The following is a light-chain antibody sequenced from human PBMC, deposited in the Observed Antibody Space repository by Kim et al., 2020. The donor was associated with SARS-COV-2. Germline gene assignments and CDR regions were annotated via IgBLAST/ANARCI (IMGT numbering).Light chain of an antibody. J-gene: IGLJ3*02. Sequence: SYELTQPPSVSVSPGQTARITCSGDAMSKKYAYWYQQKSGQAPVLVIYEDSKRPSGIPERFSGSSSGTMATLTISGAQVEDEADYYCYSTDSNGDHRVFGGGTQLTVL. CDR3: YSTDSNGDHRV. CDR1: AMSKKY. V-gene: IGLV3-10*01. CDR2: EDS.